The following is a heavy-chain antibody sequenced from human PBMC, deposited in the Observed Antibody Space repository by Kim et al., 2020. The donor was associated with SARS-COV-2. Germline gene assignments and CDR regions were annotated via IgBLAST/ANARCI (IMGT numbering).Heavy chain of an antibody. CDR3: GRGVDTAPSFPGWYYDL. Sequence: GESLKISCKASGNTFTNYGFTWVRQAPGQGLEWLGWISAYNHKTSYPQKVEDRVTMTTDASTSTAYMELRSLRSDDTAVYFCGRGVDTAPSFPGWYYDLWGGGTLVTVSS. V-gene: IGHV1-18*01. J-gene: IGHJ2*01. CDR2: ISAYNHKT. CDR1: GNTFTNYG. D-gene: IGHD5-18*01.